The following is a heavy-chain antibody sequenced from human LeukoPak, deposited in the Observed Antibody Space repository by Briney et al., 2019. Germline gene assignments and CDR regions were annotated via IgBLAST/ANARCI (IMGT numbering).Heavy chain of an antibody. CDR3: ARVGVYVGYCSGGSCSSFDY. J-gene: IGHJ4*02. V-gene: IGHV1-2*02. CDR2: INPNSGGT. CDR1: GYTFTSYD. D-gene: IGHD2-15*01. Sequence: ASVKVSCKASGYTFTSYDINWVRQAPGQGLEWMGWINPNSGGTNYAQKFQGRVTMTRDTSISTAYMELSRLRSDDTAVYYCARVGVYVGYCSGGSCSSFDYWGQGTLVTVSS.